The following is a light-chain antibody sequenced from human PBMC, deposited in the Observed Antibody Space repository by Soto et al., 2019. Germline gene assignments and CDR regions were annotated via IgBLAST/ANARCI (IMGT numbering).Light chain of an antibody. Sequence: QSALTQPASVSGSPGQSITISCTGTSSDVGSYKFVSWYQQHPGEAPKLVIYEVSKRPSGVSTRFAGSKSGNTASLTISGVEAEDDADYHCSSYARKSTLVFGGGTQLTVL. CDR2: EVS. CDR1: SSDVGSYKF. CDR3: SSYARKSTLV. J-gene: IGLJ2*01. V-gene: IGLV2-23*02.